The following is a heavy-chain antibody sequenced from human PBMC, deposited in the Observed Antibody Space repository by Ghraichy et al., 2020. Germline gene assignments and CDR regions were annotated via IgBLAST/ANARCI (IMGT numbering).Heavy chain of an antibody. D-gene: IGHD2-2*01. CDR1: GYTFTNHG. V-gene: IGHV1-18*04. CDR2: ISAYNGAT. Sequence: ASVKVSCKASGYTFTNHGINWVRQAPGKGLEWMGWISAYNGATQYAQNLQGRVTMTTDTSTSTAYMDLRSLRSDDTAVYYCARVSVVPTAKSDYWGQGTPVTVSS. J-gene: IGHJ4*02. CDR3: ARVSVVPTAKSDY.